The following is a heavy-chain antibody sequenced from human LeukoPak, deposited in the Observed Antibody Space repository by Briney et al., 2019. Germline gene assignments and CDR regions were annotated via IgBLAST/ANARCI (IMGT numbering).Heavy chain of an antibody. D-gene: IGHD3-22*01. J-gene: IGHJ3*02. V-gene: IGHV1-2*02. Sequence: GASVKVSCKASGYTFTGYYMHWVRQAPGQGLEWMGWINPNSGGTNYAQKFQGRVTMTRDTSIGTAYMELSSLRSDDTAVYYCARPHYESSGLYVDAFDIWGQGTMVTVSS. CDR2: INPNSGGT. CDR1: GYTFTGYY. CDR3: ARPHYESSGLYVDAFDI.